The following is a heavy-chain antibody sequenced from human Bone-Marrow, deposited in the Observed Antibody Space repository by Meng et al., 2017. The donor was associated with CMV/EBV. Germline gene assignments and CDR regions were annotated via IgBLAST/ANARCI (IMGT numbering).Heavy chain of an antibody. J-gene: IGHJ4*02. Sequence: GSLRLSCTVSGGSISSSSYYWGWIRQPPGKGLEWIGSIYHSGSTYYNPSLKSRVTISVDTSKNQFSLKLSSVTAADTAVYYCAGSITMIVVVHDYWGQGTLVTVSS. CDR1: GGSISSSSYY. CDR3: AGSITMIVVVHDY. D-gene: IGHD3-22*01. CDR2: IYHSGST. V-gene: IGHV4-39*07.